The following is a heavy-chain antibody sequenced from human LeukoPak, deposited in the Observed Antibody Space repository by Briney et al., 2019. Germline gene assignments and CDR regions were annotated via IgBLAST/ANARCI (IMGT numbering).Heavy chain of an antibody. CDR1: GGTFSSYA. J-gene: IGHJ4*02. D-gene: IGHD3-3*01. CDR3: ARESRFLEWLPFDY. CDR2: IIPIFGTA. V-gene: IGHV1-69*06. Sequence: SVKVSCKASGGTFSSYAISWVRQAPGQGLEWMGGIIPIFGTANYAQKFQGRVTITADKSTSTAYMELSSLRSEDTAVYYCARESRFLEWLPFDYWGQGTLVTVSS.